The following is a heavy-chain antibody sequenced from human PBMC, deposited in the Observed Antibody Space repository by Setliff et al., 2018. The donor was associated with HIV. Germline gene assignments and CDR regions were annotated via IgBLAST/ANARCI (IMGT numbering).Heavy chain of an antibody. Sequence: ASETLSLTCTVSGGSMSTYYWSWIRQPPGKGLEWIGYIYTSGSTNYNPSLKSRVTISVDTSKNQFSLKLNSVTAADTAVYYCASGREAVAGALHFDYWGQGPLVTVSS. CDR2: IYTSGST. CDR3: ASGREAVAGALHFDY. D-gene: IGHD6-19*01. CDR1: GGSMSTYY. J-gene: IGHJ4*02. V-gene: IGHV4-4*08.